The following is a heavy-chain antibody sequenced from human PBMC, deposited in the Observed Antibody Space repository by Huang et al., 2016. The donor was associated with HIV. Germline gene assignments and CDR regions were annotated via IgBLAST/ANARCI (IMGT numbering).Heavy chain of an antibody. CDR1: GYSLTSYD. CDR3: ARGDSGWSYDAFNI. J-gene: IGHJ3*02. V-gene: IGHV1-18*01. CDR2: INVNNGNT. D-gene: IGHD6-19*01. Sequence: QVQLVQSGAELKKPGASVRVSCKASGYSLTSYDINWVRLAPGQGPEWMVGINVNNGNTEYAQNFQGRVTMTTDTSTNTAYMELRSLRSDDTAVYYCARGDSGWSYDAFNIWGQGTMVTVSS.